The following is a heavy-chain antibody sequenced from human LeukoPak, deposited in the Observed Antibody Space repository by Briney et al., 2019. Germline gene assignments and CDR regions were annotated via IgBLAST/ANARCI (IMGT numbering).Heavy chain of an antibody. J-gene: IGHJ5*02. CDR1: GGSISSYY. CDR3: ARHLYSSGWYHWFDP. CDR2: IYYSGST. D-gene: IGHD6-19*01. V-gene: IGHV4-39*01. Sequence: SETLSLTCTVSGGSISSYYWSWIRQPPGKGLEWIGSIYYSGSTYYNPSLKSRVTISVDTSKNQFSLKLSSVTAADTAVYYCARHLYSSGWYHWFDPWGQGTLVTVSS.